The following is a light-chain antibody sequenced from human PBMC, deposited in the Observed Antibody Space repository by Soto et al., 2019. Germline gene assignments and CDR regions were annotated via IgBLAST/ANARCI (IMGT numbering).Light chain of an antibody. Sequence: QSVLTQPASVSGSPGQSITISCTGTSSDVGLYDYVSWYQQHPGKAPQLMIYAVSNRPSGVSNRFSASKSGNTASLFISGLQAEDEADYYCSSYTCDSSYVFXSGTKVTVL. CDR1: SSDVGLYDY. V-gene: IGLV2-14*01. CDR2: AVS. CDR3: SSYTCDSSYV. J-gene: IGLJ1*01.